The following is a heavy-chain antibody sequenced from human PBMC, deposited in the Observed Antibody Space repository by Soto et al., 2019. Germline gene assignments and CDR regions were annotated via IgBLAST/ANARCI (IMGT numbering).Heavy chain of an antibody. D-gene: IGHD3-10*02. CDR2: VEYGGST. J-gene: IGHJ5*02. CDR1: GGSIISSNFY. Sequence: QLQESGPGLVKPSETLSLTCTVSGGSIISSNFYWGWIRQPPGKGLEWIGSVEYGGSTYDNPSIKSRVTLSADTSKNQFSLKRTSVTAADTAIYYCARHVRGAVTMNWFDPWGHGTLVTVSS. V-gene: IGHV4-39*01. CDR3: ARHVRGAVTMNWFDP.